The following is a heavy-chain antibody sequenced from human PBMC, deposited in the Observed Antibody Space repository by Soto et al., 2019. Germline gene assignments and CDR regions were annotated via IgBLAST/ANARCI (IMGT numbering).Heavy chain of an antibody. D-gene: IGHD5-18*01. Sequence: NPSETLSLTCAVYGGSFSGYYWSWIRQPPGKGLEWIGEINHSGSTNYNPSLKSRVTISVDTSKNQFSLKLSSVTAADTAVYYCARVADTAMVTNWGQGTLVTVS. CDR3: ARVADTAMVTN. CDR1: GGSFSGYY. J-gene: IGHJ4*02. V-gene: IGHV4-34*01. CDR2: INHSGST.